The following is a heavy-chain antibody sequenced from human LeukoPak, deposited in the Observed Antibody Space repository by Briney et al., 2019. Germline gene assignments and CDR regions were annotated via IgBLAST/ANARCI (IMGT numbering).Heavy chain of an antibody. J-gene: IGHJ4*02. CDR3: ARGDLDYYGSGSYYIPLDY. D-gene: IGHD3-10*01. Sequence: GGSLRLSCAASGFTFSSYSMNWVRQAPGKGLEWVSYISSSSSTIYYADSVKGRFTISRDNAKNTLYLQMNSLRAEDTAVYYCARGDLDYYGSGSYYIPLDYWGQGTLVTVSS. CDR2: ISSSSSTI. CDR1: GFTFSSYS. V-gene: IGHV3-48*04.